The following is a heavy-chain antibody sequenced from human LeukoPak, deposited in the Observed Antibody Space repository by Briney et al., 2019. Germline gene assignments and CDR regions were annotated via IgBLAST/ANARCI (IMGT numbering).Heavy chain of an antibody. CDR1: SASVTTHY. J-gene: IGHJ4*02. Sequence: SETLSLTCTVSSASVTTHYWAWIRQPPGKGLEWIGFVSKTGNTNYNPSLKSRVTISADTSKNIFSLKPRTLTAADTAVYFCARRGAPSKLYYFDSWGPGTLVIVSS. V-gene: IGHV4-59*08. D-gene: IGHD1-26*01. CDR3: ARRGAPSKLYYFDS. CDR2: VSKTGNT.